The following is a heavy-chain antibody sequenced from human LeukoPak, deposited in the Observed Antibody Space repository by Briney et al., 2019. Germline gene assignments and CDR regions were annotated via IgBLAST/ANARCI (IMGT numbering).Heavy chain of an antibody. J-gene: IGHJ5*02. D-gene: IGHD3-3*01. CDR1: GFTFSSYS. Sequence: GGSLRLSCAAFGFTFSSYSMNWVRQAPGKGLEWVSSISSSSSYIYYADSVKGRFTISRDNAKNSLYLQMNSLRAEDTAVYYCARAYDFWSGYYRRPDWFDPWGQGTLVTVSS. V-gene: IGHV3-21*01. CDR2: ISSSSSYI. CDR3: ARAYDFWSGYYRRPDWFDP.